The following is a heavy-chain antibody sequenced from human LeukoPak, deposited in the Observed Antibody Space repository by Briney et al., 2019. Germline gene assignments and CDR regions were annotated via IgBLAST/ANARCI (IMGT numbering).Heavy chain of an antibody. Sequence: PSGTLSLTCTVSGGSISSHYWSWIRQSPGNGLEWIGYISYIGSTNYSPSLKSRLTISIDTSKNQFSLRLSSVTAADTAVYFCAGDQLALKALDMWGQGTMVTVSS. V-gene: IGHV4-59*11. D-gene: IGHD1-1*01. J-gene: IGHJ3*02. CDR2: ISYIGST. CDR3: AGDQLALKALDM. CDR1: GGSISSHY.